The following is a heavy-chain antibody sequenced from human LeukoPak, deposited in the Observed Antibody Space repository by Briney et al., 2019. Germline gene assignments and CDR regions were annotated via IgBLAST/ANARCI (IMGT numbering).Heavy chain of an antibody. V-gene: IGHV4-59*01. Sequence: SETLSLTCTVSDGSISSYYWNWIRQPPGKGLEWIGCIYYSGSTNYNPSLKSRVTISVDTSKNQFSLRLSSVTAVDTAVYYCARLDSSGYGYFDSWGQGTLVTVSS. CDR2: IYYSGST. J-gene: IGHJ4*02. CDR1: DGSISSYY. D-gene: IGHD3-22*01. CDR3: ARLDSSGYGYFDS.